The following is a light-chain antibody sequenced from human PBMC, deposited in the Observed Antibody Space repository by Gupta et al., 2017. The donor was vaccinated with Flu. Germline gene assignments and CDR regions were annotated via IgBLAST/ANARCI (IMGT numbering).Light chain of an antibody. J-gene: IGLJ3*02. V-gene: IGLV1-44*01. CDR3: ASWDDRMNGWV. CDR2: GNC. Sequence: SVLTQPPSASGTPGQRVTIPCSGSSSNIGTRTVNWYQQLPGTAPRLLIYGNCQRRSGVPDRFSGSKSGTSASMAISGLQAEDEADYYCASWDDRMNGWVFGGGTKLTVL. CDR1: SSNIGTRT.